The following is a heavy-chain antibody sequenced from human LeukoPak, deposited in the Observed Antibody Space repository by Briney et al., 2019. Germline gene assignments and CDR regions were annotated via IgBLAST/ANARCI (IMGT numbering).Heavy chain of an antibody. J-gene: IGHJ4*02. CDR3: AKWGFLEWLLSMFDY. D-gene: IGHD3-3*01. CDR1: GFTVSTNH. V-gene: IGHV3-23*01. Sequence: GGSLRLSCAVSGFTVSTNHMSWVRQAPGKGLEWVSAISGSGAKTYYADSVKGRFTISRDNSKNTLYLQMNSLRAEDTAVYYCAKWGFLEWLLSMFDYWGQGTLVTVSS. CDR2: ISGSGAKT.